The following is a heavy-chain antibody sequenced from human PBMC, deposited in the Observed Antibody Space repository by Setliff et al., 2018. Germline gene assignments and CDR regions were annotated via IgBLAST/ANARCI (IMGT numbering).Heavy chain of an antibody. CDR3: ARDFALVPAALYNWFDP. CDR1: GYSISSGYF. Sequence: SETLSLTCAVSGYSISSGYFWGWIRQPPGKGLEWIGSIYHSGSTYYNPSLKSRVTISVDTSKNQFSLKVNSVTAADTAVYYCARDFALVPAALYNWFDPWVPETLLVTVSS. J-gene: IGHJ5*02. D-gene: IGHD2-2*01. V-gene: IGHV4-38-2*02. CDR2: IYHSGST.